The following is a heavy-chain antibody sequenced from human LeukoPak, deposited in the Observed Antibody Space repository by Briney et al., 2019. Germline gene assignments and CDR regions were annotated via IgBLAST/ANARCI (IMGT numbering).Heavy chain of an antibody. J-gene: IGHJ4*02. V-gene: IGHV3-30*04. D-gene: IGHD2-21*02. Sequence: LSGGSLRLSCAASGFTFSSYAMHWVRQAPGKGLEWVAVISYDGSNKYYADSVKGRFTISRDNSKNTLYLQMNSLRAEDTAVYYCARDLISVTANRNFDYWGQGTLVTVSS. CDR3: ARDLISVTANRNFDY. CDR2: ISYDGSNK. CDR1: GFTFSSYA.